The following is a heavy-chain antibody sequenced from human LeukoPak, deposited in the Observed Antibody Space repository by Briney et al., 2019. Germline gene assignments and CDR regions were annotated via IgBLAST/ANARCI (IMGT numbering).Heavy chain of an antibody. D-gene: IGHD2-2*02. Sequence: SVKVSCKASGGTFSSYAISWVRQAPGQGLEWMGGIIPIFGTANYAQKFQGRVTITADESTSTAYMELSSLRSEDTAVYYCARPEHGCSSTSCYRDYYYYYGMDVWGQGTTVTVPS. V-gene: IGHV1-69*13. CDR3: ARPEHGCSSTSCYRDYYYYYGMDV. J-gene: IGHJ6*02. CDR2: IIPIFGTA. CDR1: GGTFSSYA.